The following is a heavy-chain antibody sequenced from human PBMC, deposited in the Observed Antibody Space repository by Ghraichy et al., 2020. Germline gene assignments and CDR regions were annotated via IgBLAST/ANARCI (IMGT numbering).Heavy chain of an antibody. CDR2: IKNNIEGGTT. D-gene: IGHD4-17*01. J-gene: IGHJ5*02. CDR3: TTDLDYGDYWFAP. V-gene: IGHV3-15*01. CDR1: GFTFSYAW. Sequence: ETLSLTCAASGFTFSYAWMSWVRQAPGKGLEWVGRIKNNIEGGTTDYAAPVKGRFSISRDDSKDTVYLQMNSLKTEDTAVYYCTTDLDYGDYWFAPRGQGTAVIVSS.